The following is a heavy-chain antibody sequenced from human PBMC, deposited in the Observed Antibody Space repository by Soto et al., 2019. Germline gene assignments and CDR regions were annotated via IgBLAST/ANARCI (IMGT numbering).Heavy chain of an antibody. CDR3: GTYYTFGSA. D-gene: IGHD3-16*01. CDR2: IHPSDSQA. CDR1: GYTFIRNS. J-gene: IGHJ5*02. V-gene: IGHV5-51*01. Sequence: EVQLVQSGTEVKKPGDSLKISCEFPGYTFIRNSIAWVRQMPGRGLEWMGLIHPSDSQAKYSPSFQGQVTISVDRSTNPAYLQWNSLKASDTAMYYCGTYYTFGSAWGQGTLVIVSS.